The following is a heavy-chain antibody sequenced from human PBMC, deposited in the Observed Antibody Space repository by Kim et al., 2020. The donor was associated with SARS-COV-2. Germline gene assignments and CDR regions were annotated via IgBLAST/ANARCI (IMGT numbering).Heavy chain of an antibody. D-gene: IGHD6-19*01. Sequence: GGSLRLSCAASGFTFSSYWMHWVRQAPGKGLVWVSRINSDGSSTSYADSVKGRFTISRDNAKNTLYLQMNSLRAEDTAVYYCASSYSSGWRYHDYWGQRTLVTVSS. J-gene: IGHJ4*02. CDR2: INSDGSST. CDR3: ASSYSSGWRYHDY. CDR1: GFTFSSYW. V-gene: IGHV3-74*01.